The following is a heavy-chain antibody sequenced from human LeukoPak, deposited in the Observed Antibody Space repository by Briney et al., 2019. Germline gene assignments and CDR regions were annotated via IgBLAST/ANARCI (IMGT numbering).Heavy chain of an antibody. CDR2: IRYDGSNK. D-gene: IGHD3-9*01. J-gene: IGHJ6*03. CDR1: GFTFSSYG. V-gene: IGHV3-30*02. CDR3: AKDGADRYYDILTGYYSYYYYYYMDV. Sequence: LPGGSLRLSCAASGFTFSSYGMHWVRQAPGKGLEWVAFIRYDGSNKYYADSVKGRFTISRDNSKNTLYLQMNSLRAEDTAVYYCAKDGADRYYDILTGYYSYYYYYYMDVWGKGTTVTVSS.